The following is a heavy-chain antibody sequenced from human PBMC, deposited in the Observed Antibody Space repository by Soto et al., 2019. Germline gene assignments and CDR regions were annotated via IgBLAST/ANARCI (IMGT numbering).Heavy chain of an antibody. V-gene: IGHV3-7*01. CDR2: IKQEGSEK. Sequence: EVQLVESGGGLVQPGGSLRLSCAASGFTFSSYWMSWVRQAPGKGLEWVANIKQEGSEKYYVDSVKGRFTISRDNAKNSLYLQMNSLRAEDTAVYYCARPRFLEWSSLYYFDYWGQGTLVTVSS. J-gene: IGHJ4*02. CDR1: GFTFSSYW. CDR3: ARPRFLEWSSLYYFDY. D-gene: IGHD3-3*01.